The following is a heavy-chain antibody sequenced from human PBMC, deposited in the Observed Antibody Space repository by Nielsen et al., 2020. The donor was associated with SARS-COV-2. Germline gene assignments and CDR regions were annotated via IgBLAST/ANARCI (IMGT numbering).Heavy chain of an antibody. CDR3: ARLPYDYVWGSFPFDY. Sequence: SETLSLTCAVSGGSISSSNWWSWVRQPPGKGLEWIGEIYHSGSTNYNPSLKSRVTISVDKSKNQFSLKLSSVTAADTAVYYCARLPYDYVWGSFPFDYWGQGTLVTVSS. J-gene: IGHJ4*02. D-gene: IGHD3-16*01. CDR1: GGSISSSNW. CDR2: IYHSGST. V-gene: IGHV4-4*02.